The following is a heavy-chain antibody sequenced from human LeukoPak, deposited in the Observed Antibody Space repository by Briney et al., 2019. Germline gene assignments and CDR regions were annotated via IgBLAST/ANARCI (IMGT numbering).Heavy chain of an antibody. D-gene: IGHD4-17*01. CDR3: ARALYGDYFPYFDY. J-gene: IGHJ4*02. V-gene: IGHV1-3*03. CDR2: INAGNGNT. CDR1: GFTFTGYY. Sequence: ASVKVSCKASGFTFTGYYMHWVRQAPGQGLEWMGWINAGNGNTKYSQEFQGRVTITRDTSASTAYMELSGLRSEDMAVYYCARALYGDYFPYFDYWGQGTLVTVSS.